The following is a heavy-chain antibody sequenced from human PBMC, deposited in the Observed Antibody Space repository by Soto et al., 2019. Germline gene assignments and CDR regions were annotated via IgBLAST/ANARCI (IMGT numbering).Heavy chain of an antibody. CDR3: ATDLPIVVVPVQPSH. CDR2: FDPEDGET. Sequence: ASVKVSCKVSGYTLTELSMHWVRQAPGKGLEWMGGFDPEDGETIYAQKFQGRVTMTEDTSTDTAYMELSSLRSEDTAVYYCATDLPIVVVPVQPSHWGQGTLVTVSS. V-gene: IGHV1-24*01. J-gene: IGHJ4*02. CDR1: GYTLTELS. D-gene: IGHD2-2*01.